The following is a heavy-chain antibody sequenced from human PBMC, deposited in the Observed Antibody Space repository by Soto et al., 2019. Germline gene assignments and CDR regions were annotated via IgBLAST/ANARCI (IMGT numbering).Heavy chain of an antibody. J-gene: IGHJ3*01. CDR3: ASSRVTTGAFDV. Sequence: EVQLEESGGGLVQPGGSLRLSCAGSGFTFSSYSMNWVRQAPGKGLEWVSNISSSSSAIYYTDSVRGRFTISRDNAKNSVYLQMNGLRAEDAAVYYCASSRVTTGAFDVWGQATRVTVSS. CDR2: ISSSSSAI. D-gene: IGHD4-17*01. CDR1: GFTFSSYS. V-gene: IGHV3-48*01.